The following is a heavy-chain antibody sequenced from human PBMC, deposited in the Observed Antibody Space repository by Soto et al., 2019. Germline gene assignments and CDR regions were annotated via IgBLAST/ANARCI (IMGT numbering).Heavy chain of an antibody. V-gene: IGHV6-1*01. CDR2: TYYRSKWYN. J-gene: IGHJ5*02. D-gene: IGHD6-13*01. Sequence: PSQTLSLTCAISGDSVSSNSAAWNWIRQSPSRGLEWLGRTYYRSKWYNDYAVSVKSRITINPDTSKNQFSLQLNSVTPEDTAVYYCARLASRSSWYSDGWFDPWSQGTLVTVSS. CDR3: ARLASRSSWYSDGWFDP. CDR1: GDSVSSNSAA.